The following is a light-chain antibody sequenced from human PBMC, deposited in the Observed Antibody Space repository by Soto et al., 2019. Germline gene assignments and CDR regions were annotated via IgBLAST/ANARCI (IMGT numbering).Light chain of an antibody. V-gene: IGKV1-16*01. Sequence: DTQMTQTPSSLSAFVGDRVTITCRASHDITNYLAWFQQKPGKAPKSLIYAASTLQSGVPSRFSGSGVGEDVTLTIGSLQPEDFATYYCQQYKSYPYTFGQGTKLEI. CDR1: HDITNY. CDR2: AAS. CDR3: QQYKSYPYT. J-gene: IGKJ2*01.